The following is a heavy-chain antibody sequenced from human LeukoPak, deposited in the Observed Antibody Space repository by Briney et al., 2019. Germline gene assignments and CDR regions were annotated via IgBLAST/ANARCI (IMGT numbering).Heavy chain of an antibody. Sequence: KPSETLSLTCTVPGGSFSSSSYYWGWIRQPPGKGLEWIGSIYYSGSTYYNPSLKSRVTISVDTSKNQFSLKLSSVTAADTAVCYCARLTSSGSYHGPFDYWGLGTLVTVSS. CDR2: IYYSGST. CDR1: GGSFSSSSYY. J-gene: IGHJ4*02. CDR3: ARLTSSGSYHGPFDY. D-gene: IGHD1-26*01. V-gene: IGHV4-39*01.